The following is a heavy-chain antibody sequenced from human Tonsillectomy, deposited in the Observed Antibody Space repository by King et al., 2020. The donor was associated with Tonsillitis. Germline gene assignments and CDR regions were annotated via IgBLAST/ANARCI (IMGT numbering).Heavy chain of an antibody. V-gene: IGHV3-23*04. D-gene: IGHD3-10*01. J-gene: IGHJ4*02. Sequence: DVQLVESGGGLVQPGGSLRLSCAASGFTFSSYAMSWVRQAPGKGLEWVSAISGSGGSTYYADSVKGRFTISRDNSKNTLYLQMNSLRAEDTAVYYCAKVGGRLMVRGVIIFDYWGQGPLVTVSS. CDR2: ISGSGGST. CDR3: AKVGGRLMVRGVIIFDY. CDR1: GFTFSSYA.